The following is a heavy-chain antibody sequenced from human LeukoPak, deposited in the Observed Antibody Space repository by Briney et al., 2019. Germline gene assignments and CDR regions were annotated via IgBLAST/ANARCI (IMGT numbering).Heavy chain of an antibody. D-gene: IGHD2-2*01. V-gene: IGHV4-34*01. CDR3: ARWGYCSSTSCQNFDY. CDR1: GGSFSGYY. J-gene: IGHJ4*02. Sequence: SETLSLTCAVYGGSFSGYYWSWIRQPPGKGLEWIGEINHSGSTNYNPSLESRVTISVDTSKNQFSLKLSSVTAADTAVYYCARWGYCSSTSCQNFDYWGQGTLVTVSS. CDR2: INHSGST.